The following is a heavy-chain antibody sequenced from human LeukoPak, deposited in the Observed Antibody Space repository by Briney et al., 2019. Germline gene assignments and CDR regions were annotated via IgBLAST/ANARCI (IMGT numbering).Heavy chain of an antibody. CDR1: GGSFSGYY. V-gene: IGHV4-34*01. Sequence: PSETLSLTCAVYGGSFSGYYWSWIRQPPGKGLEWIGEINHSGSTNYNPSLKSRVTISVDTSKNQFSLKLSSVTAADTAVYYCARRGRYHCGSGSQFDYWGQGTLVTVSS. CDR2: INHSGST. J-gene: IGHJ4*02. D-gene: IGHD3-10*01. CDR3: ARRGRYHCGSGSQFDY.